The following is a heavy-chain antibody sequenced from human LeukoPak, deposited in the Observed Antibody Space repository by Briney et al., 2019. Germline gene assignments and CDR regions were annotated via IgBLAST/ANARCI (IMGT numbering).Heavy chain of an antibody. CDR3: ARTYHYRSESSRAFDI. CDR1: GYSFTNYW. V-gene: IGHV5-10-1*01. J-gene: IGHJ3*02. CDR2: IDPSDSYS. D-gene: IGHD3-10*01. Sequence: GESLRISCKGSGYSFTNYWISWVRQMPGKGLEWMGRIDPSDSYSNYSPSFQGHVTISADKSISTAYLQWSSLKASDTAIYYCARTYHYRSESSRAFDIWGQGTMVTVSS.